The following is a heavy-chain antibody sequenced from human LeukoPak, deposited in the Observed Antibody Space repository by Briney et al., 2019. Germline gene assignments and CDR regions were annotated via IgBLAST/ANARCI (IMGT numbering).Heavy chain of an antibody. V-gene: IGHV4-34*01. CDR1: GGSFSGYY. D-gene: IGHD5-18*01. CDR3: ARGRIQLWPTRGSYFDY. J-gene: IGHJ4*02. CDR2: INHSGST. Sequence: SETLSLTCAVYGGSFSGYYWSWIRQPPGKGLEWIREINHSGSTNYNPSLKSRVTISVDTSKNQFPLKLSSVTAADTAVYYCARGRIQLWPTRGSYFDYWGQGTLVTVSS.